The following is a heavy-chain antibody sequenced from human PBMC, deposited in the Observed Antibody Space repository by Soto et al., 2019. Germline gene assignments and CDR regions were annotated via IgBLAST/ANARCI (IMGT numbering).Heavy chain of an antibody. Sequence: SVTLSCQASGCTFTSYDINWVRQATGQGLEWMGWMNPNSGNTGYAQKFQGRVTMARNTSISTAYMELSSLRSEDTAVYYCARGISSWVDYWGQGTLVTVSS. V-gene: IGHV1-8*01. CDR1: GCTFTSYD. CDR2: MNPNSGNT. J-gene: IGHJ4*02. D-gene: IGHD6-13*01. CDR3: ARGISSWVDY.